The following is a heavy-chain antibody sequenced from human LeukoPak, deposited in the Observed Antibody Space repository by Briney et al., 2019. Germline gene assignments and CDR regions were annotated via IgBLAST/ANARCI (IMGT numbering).Heavy chain of an antibody. J-gene: IGHJ5*02. CDR2: IYYSGST. V-gene: IGHV4-39*07. CDR1: GGSISSSSYS. Sequence: SETLSLTCTVSGGSISSSSYSWGWIRQPPGKGLEWIGSIYYSGSTYYNPSLKSRVTISVDTSKNQFSLKLSSVTAADTAVYYCARSRPGFFWFDPWGQGTLVTVSS. CDR3: ARSRPGFFWFDP. D-gene: IGHD3-3*01.